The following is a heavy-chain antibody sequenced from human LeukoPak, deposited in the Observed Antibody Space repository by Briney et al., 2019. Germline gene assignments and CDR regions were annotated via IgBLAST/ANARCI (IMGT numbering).Heavy chain of an antibody. CDR3: AKGTSGYVWVSDY. V-gene: IGHV3-23*01. CDR2: ISGGGGST. J-gene: IGHJ4*02. D-gene: IGHD5-12*01. CDR1: GFTFSSYA. Sequence: GGSLRLSCAASGFTFSSYAMSWVRQAPGKGLEWVSAISGGGGSTYYADSVKGRFTISRDNSKNTLYLQMNSLRAEDTAVYYCAKGTSGYVWVSDYWGQGTLVTVSS.